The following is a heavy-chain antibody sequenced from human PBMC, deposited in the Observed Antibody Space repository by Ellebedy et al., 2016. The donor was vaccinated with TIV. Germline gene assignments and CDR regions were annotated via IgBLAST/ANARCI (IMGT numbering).Heavy chain of an antibody. V-gene: IGHV1-69*13. CDR2: IIPIFDTT. J-gene: IGHJ4*02. D-gene: IGHD2-8*02. CDR3: ARRGSTGFNF. CDR1: GGTFSISA. Sequence: AASVKVSCKASGGTFSISAISWVRQAPGQGLEWMGGIIPIFDTTNYAQKFQGRVTITADESTSTAYMGLSSLRSEDTAVYYCARRGSTGFNFWGQGTLVIVSS.